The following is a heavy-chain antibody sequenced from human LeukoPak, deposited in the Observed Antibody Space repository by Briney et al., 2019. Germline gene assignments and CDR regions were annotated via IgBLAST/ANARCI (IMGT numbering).Heavy chain of an antibody. CDR1: GGTFGSYA. Sequence: ASVKVSCKASGGTFGSYAISWVRQAPGRGLEWMGGIIPMFGTAKYAQKFQGRVTITADESTSTVYMELSSLRSEDTAVYYCARDDDQWQLVVGTLVWWGQGTLVTVSS. V-gene: IGHV1-69*13. J-gene: IGHJ4*02. CDR3: ARDDDQWQLVVGTLVW. CDR2: IIPMFGTA. D-gene: IGHD6-6*01.